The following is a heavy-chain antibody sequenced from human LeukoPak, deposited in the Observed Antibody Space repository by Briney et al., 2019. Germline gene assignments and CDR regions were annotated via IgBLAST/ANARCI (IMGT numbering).Heavy chain of an antibody. D-gene: IGHD2-15*01. Sequence: GGSLRLSCAASGFIFSSYRMNWVRQAPGKGLEWVSSVSNSGDYIHYADSVKGRFTISRDNSKNSLYLQMNSLRAGDTAVYYCVRVDCSGGSCYFDYWGQGTLVTVSS. CDR2: VSNSGDYI. CDR1: GFIFSSYR. CDR3: VRVDCSGGSCYFDY. J-gene: IGHJ4*02. V-gene: IGHV3-21*06.